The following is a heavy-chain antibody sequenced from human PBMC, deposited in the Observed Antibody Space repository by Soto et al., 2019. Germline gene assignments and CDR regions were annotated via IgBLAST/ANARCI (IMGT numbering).Heavy chain of an antibody. V-gene: IGHV4-30-4*01. D-gene: IGHD5-18*01. CDR1: GGSISSGDYY. Sequence: QVQLQESGPGLVKPSQTLSLTCTVSGGSISSGDYYWSWIRQPPGKGLEWIGYIYYSGSTYYNPSLKGRVTISVDTSKNQFSLKLSSVTAADTAVYYCARGIYSYGRGAYFDYWGQGTLVTVSS. J-gene: IGHJ4*02. CDR2: IYYSGST. CDR3: ARGIYSYGRGAYFDY.